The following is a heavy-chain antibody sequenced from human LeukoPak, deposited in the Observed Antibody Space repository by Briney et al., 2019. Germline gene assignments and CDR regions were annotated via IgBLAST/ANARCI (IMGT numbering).Heavy chain of an antibody. Sequence: PGGSLRLSCAASGFSFSSYGMHWVRQAPGKGLEWVAVISYDGSNKYYADSVKGRFTISRDNSKNTLYLQMNSLRAEGTAVYYCAKEPLRVGATYAEYFQHWGQGTLVTVSS. CDR2: ISYDGSNK. V-gene: IGHV3-30*18. D-gene: IGHD1-26*01. CDR3: AKEPLRVGATYAEYFQH. CDR1: GFSFSSYG. J-gene: IGHJ1*01.